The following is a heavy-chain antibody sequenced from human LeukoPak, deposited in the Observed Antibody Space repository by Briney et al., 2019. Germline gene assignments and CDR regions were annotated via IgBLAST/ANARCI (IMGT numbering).Heavy chain of an antibody. D-gene: IGHD3-16*01. CDR2: ISSSSTYI. CDR3: ARGFYDYVWGELDY. CDR1: GFTFSSYS. Sequence: PGGSLRLSCAASGFTFSSYSMNWVRQAPGKGLEWVSAISSSSTYIYYADSVKGRFTISRDNAKNSLYLQMNSLRAEDTATYYCARGFYDYVWGELDYWGQGTLVTVSS. J-gene: IGHJ4*02. V-gene: IGHV3-21*01.